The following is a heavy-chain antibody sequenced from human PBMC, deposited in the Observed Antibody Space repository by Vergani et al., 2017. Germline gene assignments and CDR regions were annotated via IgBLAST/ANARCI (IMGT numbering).Heavy chain of an antibody. D-gene: IGHD2-21*02. J-gene: IGHJ6*02. CDR2: IYYSGST. Sequence: QLQLHKSGPGLVKPSETLCLTCTVSGGSISSSSYYWGWIRQPPGKGLEWIGSIYYSGSTYYNPSLKSRVTISVDTSKNQFSLKLSSVTAADTAVYYCARHLAYXGGDCYPYYYGMDVWGQGTTVTVSS. CDR3: ARHLAYXGGDCYPYYYGMDV. V-gene: IGHV4-39*01. CDR1: GGSISSSSYY.